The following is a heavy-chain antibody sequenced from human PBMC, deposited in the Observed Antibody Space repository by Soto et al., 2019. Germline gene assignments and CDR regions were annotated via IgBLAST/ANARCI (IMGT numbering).Heavy chain of an antibody. J-gene: IGHJ6*02. V-gene: IGHV1-69*13. CDR1: GGTFSSYA. D-gene: IGHD4-4*01. CDR3: ARAARLQAQYYYGMDV. Sequence: ASVKVSCKASGGTFSSYAISWVRQAPGQGLEWMGGIIPIFGTASYAQKFQGRITITADESTSTAYMELSSLRSEDTAVYYCARAARLQAQYYYGMDVWGQGTTVTVSS. CDR2: IIPIFGTA.